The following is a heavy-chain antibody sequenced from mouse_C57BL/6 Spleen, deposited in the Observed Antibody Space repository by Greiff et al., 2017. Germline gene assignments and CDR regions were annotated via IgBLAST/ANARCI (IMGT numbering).Heavy chain of an antibody. CDR3: ARSDYGSIYWYFDV. D-gene: IGHD1-1*01. Sequence: QVQLKESGAELVRPGTSVKVSCKASGYAFTNYLIEWVKQRPGQGLEWIGVINPGSGGTNYNEKFKGKATLTADKSSSTAYMQLSSLTSEDSAVYFCARSDYGSIYWYFDVWGTGTTVTVSS. V-gene: IGHV1-54*01. J-gene: IGHJ1*03. CDR2: INPGSGGT. CDR1: GYAFTNYL.